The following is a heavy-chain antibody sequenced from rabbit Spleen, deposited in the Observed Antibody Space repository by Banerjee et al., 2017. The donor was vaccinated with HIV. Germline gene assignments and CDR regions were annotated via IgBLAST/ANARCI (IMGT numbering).Heavy chain of an antibody. D-gene: IGHD2-1*01. J-gene: IGHJ4*01. Sequence: QSLEESGGGLVQPEGSLTLTCTTSGFSFSNNDYMCWVRQAPGKGLEWIACTAGGGSAFTYYANWAKGRFTCSKASSTTVTLQVTSLTAADTATYFCWRGWAGHDYSGLWGPGTLVTVS. V-gene: IGHV1S40*01. CDR2: TAGGGSAFT. CDR1: GFSFSNNDY. CDR3: WRGWAGHDYSGL.